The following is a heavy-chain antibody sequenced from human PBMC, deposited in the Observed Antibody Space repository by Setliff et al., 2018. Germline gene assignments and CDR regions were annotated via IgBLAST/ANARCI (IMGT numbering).Heavy chain of an antibody. D-gene: IGHD6-13*01. V-gene: IGHV4-39*02. CDR3: VRESRSTWYRRDF. J-gene: IGHJ4*02. CDR2: TYYNGTA. CDR1: GGSISGSHYS. Sequence: TLSLTCSVSGGSISGSHYSWVWMRQPPGKRLEWIGSTYYNGTAYYNPSLQSRVAISVDTSKNNFSLDVNSVTAADTAVYYCVRESRSTWYRRDFWGQGTLVTVSS.